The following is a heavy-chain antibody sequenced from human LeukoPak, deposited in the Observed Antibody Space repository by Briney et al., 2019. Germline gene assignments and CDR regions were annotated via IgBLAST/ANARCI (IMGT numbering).Heavy chain of an antibody. D-gene: IGHD3-10*01. CDR1: GFTFSSYG. V-gene: IGHV3-30*02. Sequence: GGSLRLSCAAPGFTFSSYGMHWVRQAPGKGLEWVAFIRYDGSNKYYADSVKGRFTISRDNSKNTLYLQMNSLRAEDTAVYYCAKDPGYYGSGSYYGSFDYWGQGTLVTVSS. J-gene: IGHJ4*02. CDR3: AKDPGYYGSGSYYGSFDY. CDR2: IRYDGSNK.